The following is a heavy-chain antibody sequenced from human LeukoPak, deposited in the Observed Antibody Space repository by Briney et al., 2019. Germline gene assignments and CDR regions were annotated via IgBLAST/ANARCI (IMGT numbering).Heavy chain of an antibody. V-gene: IGHV3-23*01. CDR3: AKGPSPVLGGGSYFDY. D-gene: IGHD3-16*01. CDR1: GFTFDDYA. CDR2: LSGSGVNT. J-gene: IGHJ4*02. Sequence: GGSLRLSCAASGFTFDDYAMHWVRQAPGKGLEWVSVLSGSGVNTYYADSVKGRFTLSRDNSKNTLYLQMNSLRAEDTAVYYCAKGPSPVLGGGSYFDYWGQGTLVIVSS.